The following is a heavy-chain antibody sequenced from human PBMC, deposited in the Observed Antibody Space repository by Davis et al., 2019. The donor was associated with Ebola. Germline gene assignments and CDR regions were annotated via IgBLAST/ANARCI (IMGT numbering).Heavy chain of an antibody. CDR1: GFTFSSYW. D-gene: IGHD5-18*01. CDR2: INSDGSNT. CDR3: ARDLSVYSYGIIDY. J-gene: IGHJ4*02. V-gene: IGHV3-74*01. Sequence: GESLKISCAASGFTFSSYWMPWVRQAPGKGLVWVSRINSDGSNTSYADSVKGRFTISRDNAKNTLYLQMNSLRAEDTAVYYCARDLSVYSYGIIDYWGQGTLVTVSS.